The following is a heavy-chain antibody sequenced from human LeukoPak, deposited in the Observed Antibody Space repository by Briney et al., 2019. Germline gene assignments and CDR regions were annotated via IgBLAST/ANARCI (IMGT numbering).Heavy chain of an antibody. CDR3: ARDILWFGELPRGPDY. CDR2: IKQDGSEK. D-gene: IGHD3-10*01. V-gene: IGHV3-7*01. J-gene: IGHJ4*02. Sequence: GGSLRLSCAASGFTFSSYWMSWVRQAPGKGLEWVANIKQDGSEKYYVDSVKGRFTISRDNAKNSLYLQMNSLRAEDTAVYYCARDILWFGELPRGPDYWGQGTLVTVSS. CDR1: GFTFSSYW.